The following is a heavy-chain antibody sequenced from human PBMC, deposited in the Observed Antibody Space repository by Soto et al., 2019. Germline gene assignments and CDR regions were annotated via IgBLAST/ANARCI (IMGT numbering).Heavy chain of an antibody. J-gene: IGHJ6*02. Sequence: QVQLVQSGAEVKKPGSSVKVSCKASGGTFSSYAISWVRQAPGQGLEWMGGIIPISDTTNYAQKFQGRVTMTADESTSTADMELSSLRSEDTAVYYCARTQDSSTSLENYYYYYYGMDVWGQGTTVTVSS. CDR3: ARTQDSSTSLENYYYYYYGMDV. D-gene: IGHD2-2*01. CDR2: IIPISDTT. V-gene: IGHV1-69*01. CDR1: GGTFSSYA.